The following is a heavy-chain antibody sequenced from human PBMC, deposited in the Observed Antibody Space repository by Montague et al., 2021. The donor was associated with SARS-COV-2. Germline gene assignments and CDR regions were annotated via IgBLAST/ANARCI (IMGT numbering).Heavy chain of an antibody. V-gene: IGHV4-39*01. CDR1: AGAIRDTDYF. J-gene: IGHJ5*02. D-gene: IGHD3-16*01. CDR3: ARHRDNLGSLNWFAP. Sequence: ETLSLTCTVSAGAIRDTDYFWGWIRQPPGKGLEWIGSIYYSGTXYHNPSLKSRVTISVDTSKNQFSLKLSSVTAADTAVYFCARHRDNLGSLNWFAPWGQGTLVTVSS. CDR2: IYYSGTX.